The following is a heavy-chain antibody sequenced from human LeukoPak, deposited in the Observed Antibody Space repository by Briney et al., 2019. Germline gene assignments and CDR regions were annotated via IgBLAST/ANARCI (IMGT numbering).Heavy chain of an antibody. D-gene: IGHD1-26*01. CDR2: ISSSSSTI. V-gene: IGHV3-48*01. CDR3: ARPLGGGSQGAFDI. J-gene: IGHJ3*02. CDR1: GFTFSSYS. Sequence: GGSLRLSCAASGFTFSSYSMNWVRQAPGKGLEWVSYISSSSSTIYYADSVKGRFTISRDNSKNTLYLQMNSLRAEDTAVYYCARPLGGGSQGAFDIWGQGTMVTVSS.